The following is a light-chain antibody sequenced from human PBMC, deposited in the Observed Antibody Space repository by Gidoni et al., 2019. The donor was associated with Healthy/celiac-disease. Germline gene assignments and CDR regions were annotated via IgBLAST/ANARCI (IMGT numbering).Light chain of an antibody. V-gene: IGLV1-40*01. CDR3: QSYDSSLSGYYV. Sequence: QSVLTQPPSVSGAPGQRVTISCTGSSSNIGAGYDVPWYQQLPGTAPKLLIYGNSNRPSGFPDRFSGSTSGTSASLAITGLQAEDEADYYCQSYDSSLSGYYVFGTGTKVTVL. J-gene: IGLJ1*01. CDR1: SSNIGAGYD. CDR2: GNS.